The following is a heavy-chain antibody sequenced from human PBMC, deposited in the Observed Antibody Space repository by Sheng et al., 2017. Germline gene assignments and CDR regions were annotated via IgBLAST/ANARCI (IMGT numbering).Heavy chain of an antibody. CDR3: ARDTPLYYDILTGHAAFDI. J-gene: IGHJ3*02. CDR2: ISAYNGNT. CDR1: GYTFTSYG. V-gene: IGHV1-18*01. Sequence: QVQLVQSGAEVKKPGASVKVSCKASGYTFTSYGISWVRQAPGQGLEWMGWISAYNGNTNYAQKLQGRVTMTTDTSTSTAYMELRSLRSDDTAVYYCARDTPLYYDILTGHAAFDIWGQGTMVTVSS. D-gene: IGHD3-9*01.